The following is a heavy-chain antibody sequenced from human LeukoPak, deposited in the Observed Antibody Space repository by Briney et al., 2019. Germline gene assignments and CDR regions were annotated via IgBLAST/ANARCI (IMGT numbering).Heavy chain of an antibody. J-gene: IGHJ4*02. V-gene: IGHV4-59*08. CDR3: ASLDTTVTLFDY. CDR1: GGSISSYY. CDR2: IYYSGST. D-gene: IGHD4-17*01. Sequence: SETLSLTCTVSGGSISSYYWSWIRQPPGKGLEWIGYIYYSGSTNYNPSLKSRVTISVDTSKNQFSLKLSSVTAADAAVYYCASLDTTVTLFDYWGQGTLVTVSS.